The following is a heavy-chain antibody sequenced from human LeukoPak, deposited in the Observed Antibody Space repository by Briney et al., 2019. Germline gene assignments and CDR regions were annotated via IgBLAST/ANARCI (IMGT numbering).Heavy chain of an antibody. J-gene: IGHJ4*02. CDR2: ITWNSGSR. V-gene: IGHV3-9*01. CDR1: GFTFDDYA. Sequence: GGSLRLSCAASGFTFDDYAMHWVRQVPGKGLEWVSGITWNSGSRGYADSVKGRFTISRGNAKNSLYLQMNSLSPEDTALYYCAKEAGRDDFWDYFDCWGQGTLVTVSS. D-gene: IGHD5-24*01. CDR3: AKEAGRDDFWDYFDC.